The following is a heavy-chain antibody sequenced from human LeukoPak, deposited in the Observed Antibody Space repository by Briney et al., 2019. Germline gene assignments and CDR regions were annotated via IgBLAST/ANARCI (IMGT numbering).Heavy chain of an antibody. Sequence: LPGGSLRLSCAASGFTFDDYAMHWVRQVPGKGLEWVSGISWNSGSIGYADSVKGRFTISRDNAKNSLYLQMNSLRAEDMALYYCARGTWSGYYPIGGYFDYWGQGTLVTVSS. J-gene: IGHJ4*02. D-gene: IGHD3-3*01. CDR3: ARGTWSGYYPIGGYFDY. CDR1: GFTFDDYA. V-gene: IGHV3-9*03. CDR2: ISWNSGSI.